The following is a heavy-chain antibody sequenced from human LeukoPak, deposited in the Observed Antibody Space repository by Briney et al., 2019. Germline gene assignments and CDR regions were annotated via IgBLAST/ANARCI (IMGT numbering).Heavy chain of an antibody. CDR3: AREFSFRGDSTLTTLRYFDY. Sequence: GGSLRLSCAASGFSLSDYYMTCIRQAAGKGLEWVSYISSSSTYTNYADSVKGRFTISRDNAKNSLYLQMDSLRAEDTAVYFCAREFSFRGDSTLTTLRYFDYWGQGTLVTVSS. CDR2: ISSSSTYT. J-gene: IGHJ4*02. CDR1: GFSLSDYY. V-gene: IGHV3-11*05. D-gene: IGHD4-17*01.